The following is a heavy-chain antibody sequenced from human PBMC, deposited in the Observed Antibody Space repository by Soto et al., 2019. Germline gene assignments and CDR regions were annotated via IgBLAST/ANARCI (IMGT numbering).Heavy chain of an antibody. J-gene: IGHJ4*02. V-gene: IGHV2-5*02. CDR1: GFSLGTSGEG. Sequence: QITLRESGPTLVKPTQTLTLTCTFSGFSLGTSGEGVGWIRQPPRKALEWLATLYWDGDKRYSTSLRSRLTISKDTSESQVVLTMTNMDAADTATDFCALRKRTITVATYFDYWGLGSLVTVSS. D-gene: IGHD1-7*01. CDR2: LYWDGDK. CDR3: ALRKRTITVATYFDY.